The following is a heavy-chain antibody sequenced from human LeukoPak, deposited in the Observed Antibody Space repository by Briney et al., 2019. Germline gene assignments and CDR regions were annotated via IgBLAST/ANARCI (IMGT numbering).Heavy chain of an antibody. V-gene: IGHV1-46*01. Sequence: ASVKVSCKASGYTFTSYYMHWVRQAPGQGLEWVGIIIPSGDSTSYAQKFQGRVTTTRDASTSTVYMELSSLRSEDTAVYYCARGPAPLDAFDIWGQGTMVTVSS. CDR1: GYTFTSYY. CDR2: IIPSGDST. CDR3: ARGPAPLDAFDI. J-gene: IGHJ3*02. D-gene: IGHD3-10*01.